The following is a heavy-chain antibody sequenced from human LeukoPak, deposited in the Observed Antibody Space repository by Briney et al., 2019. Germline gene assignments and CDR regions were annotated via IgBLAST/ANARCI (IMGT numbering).Heavy chain of an antibody. CDR2: IRTKAYDGAT. CDR3: GRGGRWLQFDY. V-gene: IGHV3-49*03. CDR1: GFTFGDYA. Sequence: GGSLRLSCTASGFTFGDYAMGWFRQAPGKGLEWVGFIRTKAYDGATEYAASVKGRFNISRDDSKSIAYLQMNSLKTEDTAVYYCGRGGRWLQFDYWGQGALVTVSS. D-gene: IGHD5-24*01. J-gene: IGHJ4*02.